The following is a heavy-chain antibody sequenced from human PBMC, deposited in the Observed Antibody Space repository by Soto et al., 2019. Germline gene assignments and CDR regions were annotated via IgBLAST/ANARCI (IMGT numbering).Heavy chain of an antibody. Sequence: PGGSLRLSCAASGFTFSSYSMNWVRQAPGKGLEWVSSISSSSSYIYYADSVKGRFTISRDNAKNTVFLQMNSLRVEDMAVYYCVRGASSGYYRIDYWGQGALVTVSS. J-gene: IGHJ4*02. CDR1: GFTFSSYS. V-gene: IGHV3-21*01. CDR2: ISSSSSYI. D-gene: IGHD3-22*01. CDR3: VRGASSGYYRIDY.